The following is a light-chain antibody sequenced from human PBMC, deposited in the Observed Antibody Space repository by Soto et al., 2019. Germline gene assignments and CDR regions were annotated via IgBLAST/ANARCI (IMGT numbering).Light chain of an antibody. CDR2: GAS. J-gene: IGKJ4*01. V-gene: IGKV3-15*01. Sequence: EIVMTQSPATLSVSPGGRATLSCRASQSVSSNLAWYQQKPGQAPRLLIYGASSRATGIPARFSGSGSGTEFTLTISSLQSEDFAVYYCQQYNNWPPLTFGGGTKVELK. CDR3: QQYNNWPPLT. CDR1: QSVSSN.